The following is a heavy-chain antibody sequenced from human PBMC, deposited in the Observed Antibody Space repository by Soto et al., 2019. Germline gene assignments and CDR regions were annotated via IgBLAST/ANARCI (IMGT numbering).Heavy chain of an antibody. J-gene: IGHJ5*02. D-gene: IGHD3-3*01. CDR2: IYPGDSDT. CDR1: GYSFTSYW. V-gene: IGHV5-51*01. Sequence: GESLKISCKGSGYSFTSYWIGWVRQMPEKGLEWMGIIYPGDSDTRYSPSFQGQVTISADKSISTAYLQWSSLKASDTAMYYCARLVYYDFWGNNWFDPWGQGTLVTVSS. CDR3: ARLVYYDFWGNNWFDP.